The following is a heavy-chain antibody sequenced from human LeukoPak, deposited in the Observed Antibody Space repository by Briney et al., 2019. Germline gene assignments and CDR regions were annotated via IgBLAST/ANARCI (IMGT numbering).Heavy chain of an antibody. J-gene: IGHJ4*02. Sequence: SETLSLTCTISGGSISSGAYYWSRIRQHPGKGLEWIAYMYYSGTTYYSPSLKSRVTISLDTSKNQFSLKLNSVTAADTALYYRARGQPYYFDYWGQGTLVTVSS. CDR1: GGSISSGAYY. CDR2: MYYSGTT. D-gene: IGHD1-14*01. V-gene: IGHV4-31*03. CDR3: ARGQPYYFDY.